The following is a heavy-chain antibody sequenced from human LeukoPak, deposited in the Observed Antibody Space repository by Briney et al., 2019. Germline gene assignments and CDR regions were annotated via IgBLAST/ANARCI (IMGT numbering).Heavy chain of an antibody. V-gene: IGHV3-48*01. J-gene: IGHJ3*02. CDR3: ARDHHRRLYDSQARNTFDI. Sequence: GGSLRLSCAASGFTFSSYGMNWVRQAPGKGLEWVSYISSGSTTIYYADSVKGRFTISRDNAKNSLYLQMSSLRAEDTAVYYCARDHHRRLYDSQARNTFDIWAKGQWSPSLQ. D-gene: IGHD3-22*01. CDR1: GFTFSSYG. CDR2: ISSGSTTI.